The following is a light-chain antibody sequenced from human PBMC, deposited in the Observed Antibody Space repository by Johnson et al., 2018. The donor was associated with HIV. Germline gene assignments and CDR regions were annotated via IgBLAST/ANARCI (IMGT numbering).Light chain of an antibody. J-gene: IGLJ1*01. CDR1: NSNIGNNY. CDR3: GTWDSSLSAPL. CDR2: DNN. V-gene: IGLV1-51*01. Sequence: QPVLTQPPSVSAAPGQKVTISCSGSNSNIGNNYVSWYQQFPGTAPKLLIYDNNKRPSGIPDRFSGSKSGTSATLGISGLQTGDEADYYCGTWDSSLSAPLFGTGTKVSVL.